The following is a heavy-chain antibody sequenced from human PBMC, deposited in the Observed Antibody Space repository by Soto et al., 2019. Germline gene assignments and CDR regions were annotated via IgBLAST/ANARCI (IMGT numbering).Heavy chain of an antibody. CDR3: VRDGTKNCRACSDT. D-gene: IGHD1-1*01. V-gene: IGHV4-4*07. Sequence: SESRSRTWTVAGPSIGGFYCSWVRKSAGKGLQWIGRIYATGTTDYNPSLKSRVMMSVDTSKKQFYLKLSSATAADTAVYYCVRDGTKNCRACSDTWGQGIPVTVSS. J-gene: IGHJ5*02. CDR2: IYATGTT. CDR1: GPSIGGFY.